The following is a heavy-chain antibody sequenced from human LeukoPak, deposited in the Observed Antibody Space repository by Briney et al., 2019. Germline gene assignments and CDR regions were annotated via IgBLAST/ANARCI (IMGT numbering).Heavy chain of an antibody. CDR3: AKGWQWLHSFDY. V-gene: IGHV3-7*03. CDR1: GFSISSHW. J-gene: IGHJ4*02. CDR2: LKEDVSAR. D-gene: IGHD5-12*01. Sequence: GGSLRLSCVASGFSISSHWMSWVRQAPGKGLEWVASLKEDVSARNLVDSVKGRFTISTDNAKNSLYLQMNSLRAEDTAVYYCAKGWQWLHSFDYWGQGTLVTVSS.